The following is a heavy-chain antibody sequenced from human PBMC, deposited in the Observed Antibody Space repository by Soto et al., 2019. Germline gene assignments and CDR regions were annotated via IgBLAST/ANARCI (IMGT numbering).Heavy chain of an antibody. CDR2: INPNSGGT. D-gene: IGHD3-3*01. CDR3: ASSRITIFGVVAFVMDD. J-gene: IGHJ6*02. Sequence: ASVKVSCKASGYTFTGYYMHWVRQAPGQGLEWMGWINPNSGGTNYAQKFQGWVTMTRDTSISTAYMELSRLRSDDTAVYYCASSRITIFGVVAFVMDDWGQGTTVTGSS. CDR1: GYTFTGYY. V-gene: IGHV1-2*04.